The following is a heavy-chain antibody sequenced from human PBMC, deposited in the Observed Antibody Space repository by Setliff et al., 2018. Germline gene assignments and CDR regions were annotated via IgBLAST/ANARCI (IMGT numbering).Heavy chain of an antibody. Sequence: SETLSLTCAVYGGSFSAYYWSWIRQPPGKGLEWIGEINHSGSTKYNPSLKSRVTISVDTSKNQFSLKLNSVTAADTAVYYCARVGRRVDPDTVRRRYSDLLGRGTLVTVSS. V-gene: IGHV4-34*01. CDR1: GGSFSAYY. J-gene: IGHJ2*01. CDR2: INHSGST. D-gene: IGHD3-3*01. CDR3: ARVGRRVDPDTVRRRYSDL.